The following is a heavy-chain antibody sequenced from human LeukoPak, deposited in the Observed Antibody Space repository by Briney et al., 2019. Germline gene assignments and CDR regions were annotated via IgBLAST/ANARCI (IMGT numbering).Heavy chain of an antibody. Sequence: SETLSLTCTVSGGSISTYYWSWIRQPPGKGLEWIGYIYYSGSTNYNPSLKSRVTMSVDTSKNQFSLKLSSVTAADTAVYYCVRNAGDYWGQGTLVTVSS. CDR1: GGSISTYY. D-gene: IGHD6-13*01. V-gene: IGHV4-59*01. CDR3: VRNAGDY. J-gene: IGHJ4*02. CDR2: IYYSGST.